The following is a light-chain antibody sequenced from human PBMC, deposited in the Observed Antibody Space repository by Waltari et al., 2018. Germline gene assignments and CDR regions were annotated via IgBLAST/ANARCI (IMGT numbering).Light chain of an antibody. CDR2: AAS. CDR3: QQSYSTPGLT. J-gene: IGKJ4*01. CDR1: QSISSY. V-gene: IGKV1-39*01. Sequence: IQMTQSPSSLSASVGDRVTIPCRASQSISSYLNWYQQKPGKAPKLLIYAASSLQSGVPSRFSGSGSGTDFTLTISSLQPEDFATYYCQQSYSTPGLTFGGGTKVEIK.